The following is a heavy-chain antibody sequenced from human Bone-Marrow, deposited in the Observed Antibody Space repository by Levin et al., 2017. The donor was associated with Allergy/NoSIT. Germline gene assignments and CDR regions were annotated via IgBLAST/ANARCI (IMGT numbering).Heavy chain of an antibody. D-gene: IGHD3-22*01. Sequence: ETLSLTCAVYGGSFSGYYWSWIRQPPGKGLEWIGEINHSGSTNYNPSLKSRVTISVDTSKNQFSLKLSSVTAADTAVYYCARSVVIDAFDIWGQGTMVTVSS. CDR1: GGSFSGYY. CDR3: ARSVVIDAFDI. CDR2: INHSGST. J-gene: IGHJ3*02. V-gene: IGHV4-34*01.